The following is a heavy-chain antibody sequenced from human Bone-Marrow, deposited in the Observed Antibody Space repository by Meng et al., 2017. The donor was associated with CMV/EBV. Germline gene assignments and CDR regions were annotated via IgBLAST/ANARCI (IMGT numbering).Heavy chain of an antibody. J-gene: IGHJ4*02. D-gene: IGHD3-9*01. V-gene: IGHV3-30*04. CDR1: RFSFSSYA. CDR2: TSDDGSKK. Sequence: GGSLRLSCAASRFSFSSYAMHWVRQAPGKGLEWVAVTSDDGSKKYYADSVKGRFTISRDNSKNTLYLQMNSLRVEDTAVYYCARSTYYDILTAYSVYWGQGTLVTVSS. CDR3: ARSTYYDILTAYSVY.